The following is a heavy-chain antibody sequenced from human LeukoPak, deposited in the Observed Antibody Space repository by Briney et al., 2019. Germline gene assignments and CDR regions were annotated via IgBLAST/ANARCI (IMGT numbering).Heavy chain of an antibody. V-gene: IGHV1-24*01. J-gene: IGHJ5*02. D-gene: IGHD6-19*01. CDR2: FDPEDGET. Sequence: ASVKVSCKVSGYTLTELSMHWVRQAPGKGLEWMGGFDPEDGETIYAQKFQGRVTMTEDTSTDTAYMELSSLRSEDTAVYYCATSTGDSSGWYFWFDPWGQGTLVTVSS. CDR3: ATSTGDSSGWYFWFDP. CDR1: GYTLTELS.